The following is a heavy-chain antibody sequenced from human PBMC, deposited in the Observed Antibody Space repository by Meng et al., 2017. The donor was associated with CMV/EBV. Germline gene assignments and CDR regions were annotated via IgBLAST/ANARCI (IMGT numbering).Heavy chain of an antibody. Sequence: GSLRLSCTVSGGSISSYYWSWIRQPPGKGLEWIGYIYYSGSTNYNPSLKSRATISVDTSKNQFSLKLSSVTAADTAVYYCARAGGVDYDSSGYLYYYYYGMDVWGQGTTVTVSS. J-gene: IGHJ6*02. CDR3: ARAGGVDYDSSGYLYYYYYGMDV. D-gene: IGHD3-22*01. V-gene: IGHV4-59*01. CDR1: GGSISSYY. CDR2: IYYSGST.